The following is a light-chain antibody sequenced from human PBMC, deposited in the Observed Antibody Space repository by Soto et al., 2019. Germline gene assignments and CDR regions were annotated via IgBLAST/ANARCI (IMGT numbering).Light chain of an antibody. CDR1: QSVRSN. J-gene: IGKJ5*01. CDR3: QQYATSPIT. V-gene: IGKV3-15*01. Sequence: DIVMTQSPATLSLSPGEGAPLSCRASQSVRSNLGWYQQKHGQAPSLLIYGASTRATGIPDRFSGSGSGTELTITISSLQSEDFEVYDCQQYATSPITFGQGTRLENK. CDR2: GAS.